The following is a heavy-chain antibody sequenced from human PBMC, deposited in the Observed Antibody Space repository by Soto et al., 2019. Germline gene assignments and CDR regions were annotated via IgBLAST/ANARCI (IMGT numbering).Heavy chain of an antibody. Sequence: QVQLQESGPGLVKPSQTLSLTCTVSGGSISSGDYYWSWIRQPPGKGLEWIGYIYYSGSTYYNPSLKSRVTMSGDTSKNQFSLKLSSVTAADTAVYYCARAPTIDNYVWGSYRYRWFDPWGQGTLVTVSS. J-gene: IGHJ5*02. CDR1: GGSISSGDYY. V-gene: IGHV4-30-4*01. CDR2: IYYSGST. CDR3: ARAPTIDNYVWGSYRYRWFDP. D-gene: IGHD3-16*02.